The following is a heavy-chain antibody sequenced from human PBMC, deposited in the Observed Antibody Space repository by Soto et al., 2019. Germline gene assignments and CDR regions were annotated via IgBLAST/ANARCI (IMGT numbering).Heavy chain of an antibody. CDR1: GYTFTSYD. CDR2: MNPNSGNT. Sequence: ASVKVSCKASGYTFTSYDINWVRQATGQGLEWMGWMNPNSGNTGYAQKFQGRVTMTRNTSISTAYMELSSLRSEDTAVYYCARGIRYCTNGVCYRKQPDAFDIWGQGTMVTVSS. CDR3: ARGIRYCTNGVCYRKQPDAFDI. J-gene: IGHJ3*02. D-gene: IGHD2-8*01. V-gene: IGHV1-8*01.